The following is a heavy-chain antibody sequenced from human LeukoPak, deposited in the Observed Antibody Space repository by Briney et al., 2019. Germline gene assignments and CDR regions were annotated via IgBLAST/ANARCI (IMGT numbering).Heavy chain of an antibody. CDR3: AREYYGDYYY. D-gene: IGHD4-17*01. Sequence: GGSLRLSCAASGFTFSNAWMSWVRQAPGKGLEWVAAINQDGSDKYYVDSVKGRFTISRDNAKNTFYLQMNSLRAEDMAVYYCAREYYGDYYYWGQGTLVPVSS. V-gene: IGHV3-7*01. J-gene: IGHJ4*02. CDR1: GFTFSNAW. CDR2: INQDGSDK.